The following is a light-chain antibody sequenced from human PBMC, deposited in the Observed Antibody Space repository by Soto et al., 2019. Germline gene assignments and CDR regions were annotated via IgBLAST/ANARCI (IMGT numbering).Light chain of an antibody. CDR1: QSVDIN. V-gene: IGKV3-15*01. CDR2: SAS. Sequence: EIVLTQSPATLSVSPGERVTLSFRASQSVDINLAWYQQKPGQAPSLLLHSASTRATGVPVRFSGSGFGTEFTLTISSLQSEDSAIYYCQQYNHWPPITFGQGTRLEI. CDR3: QQYNHWPPIT. J-gene: IGKJ5*01.